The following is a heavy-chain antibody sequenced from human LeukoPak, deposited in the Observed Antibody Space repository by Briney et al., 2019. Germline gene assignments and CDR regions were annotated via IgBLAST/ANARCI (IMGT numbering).Heavy chain of an antibody. V-gene: IGHV3-7*05. Sequence: PGGSLRLSCAASGFSFSEHEMDWVRQAPGKGLEWVASIKQDGSEKYYVDSVKGRFTISRDNAKNSLYLQMNSLRAEDTAVYYCARLIRPYFDYWGQGTLVTVSS. CDR2: IKQDGSEK. J-gene: IGHJ4*02. CDR1: GFSFSEHE. CDR3: ARLIRPYFDY.